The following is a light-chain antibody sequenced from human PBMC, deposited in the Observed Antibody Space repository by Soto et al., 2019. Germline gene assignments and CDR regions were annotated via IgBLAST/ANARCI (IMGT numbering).Light chain of an antibody. CDR1: QTIGQK. Sequence: EIVLAXSPXXXXVTPGERITLSCRATQTIGQKLAWYLQRPGQAPSLLKYGASTRATDIPARFSGSVSGTEFTLTITGLQSEDFAVYYCQQYNGWPWTFGQGTKVEI. CDR2: GAS. CDR3: QQYNGWPWT. J-gene: IGKJ1*01. V-gene: IGKV3-15*01.